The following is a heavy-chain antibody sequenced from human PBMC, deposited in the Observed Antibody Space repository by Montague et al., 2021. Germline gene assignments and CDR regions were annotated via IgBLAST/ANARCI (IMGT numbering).Heavy chain of an antibody. J-gene: IGHJ3*02. CDR3: ARAGYYGGLDI. Sequence: SLRLSCAASGFTFSTSWIHWVRQAPGKGLVWVSRINSDGSSTNYADSVTGRFTISRDNGKNTLYLQMNSLRAEDTAVYFCARAGYYGGLDIWGQGTMVTASS. CDR2: INSDGSST. D-gene: IGHD2-21*01. V-gene: IGHV3-74*01. CDR1: GFTFSTSW.